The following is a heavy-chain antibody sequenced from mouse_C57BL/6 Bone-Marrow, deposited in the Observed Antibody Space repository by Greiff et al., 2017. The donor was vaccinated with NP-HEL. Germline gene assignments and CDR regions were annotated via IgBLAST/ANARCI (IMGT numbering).Heavy chain of an antibody. CDR1: FSPFPLSF. CDR3: ARWGTGTLDY. D-gene: IGHD4-1*01. V-gene: IGHV1-53*01. J-gene: IGHJ2*01. Sequence: QLQQPGTELVPPVSSSHPPFPSSFSPFPLSFIPFFPPLPLQVLYCILNINTINCGTNYNEKFKSKATLTVDKSSSTAYMQLSSLTSEDSAVYYGARWGTGTLDYWGQGTTLTVSS. CDR2: INTINCGT.